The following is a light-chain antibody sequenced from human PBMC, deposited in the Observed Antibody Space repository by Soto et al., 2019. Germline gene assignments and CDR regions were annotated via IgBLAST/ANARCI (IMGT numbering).Light chain of an antibody. V-gene: IGKV1-39*01. Sequence: DIQMTQSPSSLSASVGDRVTITCRASQSINSYLNWYQQKPGKAPKLLIYAASTLQSGVSSRFSGSGSGTDFTLTISSLQPEDFATYYCQQSYDVPPTTFGQGTRLEIK. CDR1: QSINSY. CDR2: AAS. J-gene: IGKJ5*01. CDR3: QQSYDVPPTT.